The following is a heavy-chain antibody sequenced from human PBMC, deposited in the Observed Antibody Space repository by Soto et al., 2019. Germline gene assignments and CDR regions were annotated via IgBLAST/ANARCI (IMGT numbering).Heavy chain of an antibody. V-gene: IGHV4-59*08. J-gene: IGHJ6*03. CDR2: IYYSGST. CDR3: ARHSADYDFWSGYYDYYYYYYMDV. Sequence: SETLSLTCTVSGGSISSYYWSWIRQPPWKGLEWIGYIYYSGSTNYNPSLKSRVTISVDTSKNQFSLKLSSVTAADTAVYYCARHSADYDFWSGYYDYYYYYYMDVWGKGTTVTVSS. D-gene: IGHD3-3*01. CDR1: GGSISSYY.